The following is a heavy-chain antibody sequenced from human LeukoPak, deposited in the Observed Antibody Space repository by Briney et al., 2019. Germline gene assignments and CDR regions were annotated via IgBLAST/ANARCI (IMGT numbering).Heavy chain of an antibody. CDR3: TGNYYGSGSYADFDY. D-gene: IGHD3-10*01. CDR1: GFTFSGSA. J-gene: IGHJ4*02. Sequence: GGSLRLSCAASGFTFSGSAMHWVRQASGKGLEWVGRIRSKTNSYATSYAASVKGRFALSRDDSKNTAYLQMDSLKTEDTAVYYCTGNYYGSGSYADFDYWGQGTLVTVSS. V-gene: IGHV3-73*01. CDR2: IRSKTNSYAT.